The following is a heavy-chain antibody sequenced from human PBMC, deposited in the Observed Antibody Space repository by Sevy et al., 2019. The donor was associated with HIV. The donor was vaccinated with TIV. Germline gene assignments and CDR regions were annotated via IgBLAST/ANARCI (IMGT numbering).Heavy chain of an antibody. CDR1: GGSISSGGYY. D-gene: IGHD3-10*01. V-gene: IGHV4-31*03. Sequence: SETLSLTCTVSGGSISSGGYYWSWIRQHPGKGLEWIGYIYYSGSTYYNPSLKSRVPISVDTSKNQFSLKLSSVTATDTAVYYCARDEYYYGSGSYYNVGAFDIWGQGTMVTVSS. CDR3: ARDEYYYGSGSYYNVGAFDI. CDR2: IYYSGST. J-gene: IGHJ3*02.